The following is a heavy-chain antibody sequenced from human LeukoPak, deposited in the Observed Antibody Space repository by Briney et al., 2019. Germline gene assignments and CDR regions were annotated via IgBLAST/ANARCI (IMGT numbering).Heavy chain of an antibody. CDR2: TSSSSSTI. D-gene: IGHD3-10*01. V-gene: IGHV3-48*01. CDR3: AKGTKDYYGSGSFYLSRDHFISR. Sequence: GGSLRLSCAASGFTFSSYSMNWVRQAPGKGLELISYTSSSSSTIYYADSVKGRFTISRDNAKNSLYLQMNSLRAEDTAVYYCAKGTKDYYGSGSFYLSRDHFISRWGQGTLVTVSS. CDR1: GFTFSSYS. J-gene: IGHJ4*02.